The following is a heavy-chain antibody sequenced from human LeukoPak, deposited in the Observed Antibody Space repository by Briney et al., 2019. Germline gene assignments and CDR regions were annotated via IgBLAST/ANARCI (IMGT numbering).Heavy chain of an antibody. V-gene: IGHV1-69*06. Sequence: SVKVSCKASGGTFSSYAISWVRQAPGPGLEWMGGIIPIFGTANYAQKFQGRVTITADKSTSTAYMELSSLRSEDTAVYYCARDGRGAVAGTGFDYWGQGTLVTVSS. D-gene: IGHD6-19*01. CDR3: ARDGRGAVAGTGFDY. CDR2: IIPIFGTA. J-gene: IGHJ4*02. CDR1: GGTFSSYA.